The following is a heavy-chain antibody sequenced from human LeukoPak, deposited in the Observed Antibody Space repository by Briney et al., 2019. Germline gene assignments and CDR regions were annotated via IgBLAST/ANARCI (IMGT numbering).Heavy chain of an antibody. V-gene: IGHV1-24*01. J-gene: IGHJ4*02. CDR3: ATGQSYYDTPDY. Sequence: ASVKASCKVSGYTLTELSMHWVRQAPGKGLEWMGGFDPEDGETIYAQKFQGRVTMTEDTSTDTAYMELSSLRSEDTAVYYCATGQSYYDTPDYWGQGTLVTVSS. CDR1: GYTLTELS. CDR2: FDPEDGET. D-gene: IGHD3-22*01.